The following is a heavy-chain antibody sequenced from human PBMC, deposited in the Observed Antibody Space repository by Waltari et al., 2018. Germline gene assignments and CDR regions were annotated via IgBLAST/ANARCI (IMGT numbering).Heavy chain of an antibody. CDR2: IYYTGST. Sequence: QVQLQESGPSLLKPSETLSLIFTVSGGSISGFYWSWVRQPPGKGLDWIGYIYYTGSTNFNPSLKSRVTMSVDTSKNQFSLKLSSVTAADTAFYCARGGGGDWEWFDPWGQGTLVTVSS. V-gene: IGHV4-59*01. J-gene: IGHJ5*02. CDR1: GGSISGFY. CDR3: ARGGGGDWEWFDP. D-gene: IGHD2-21*02.